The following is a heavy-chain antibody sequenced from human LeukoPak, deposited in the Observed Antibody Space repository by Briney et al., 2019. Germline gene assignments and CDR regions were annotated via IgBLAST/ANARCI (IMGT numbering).Heavy chain of an antibody. J-gene: IGHJ6*02. CDR1: GYTFTGYY. CDR2: INPNSGGT. D-gene: IGHD6-13*01. CDR3: ARNAAAAGTGYYYYGMDV. Sequence: GASVKVSCKASGYTFTGYYMHWVRQAPGQGLEWMGWINPNSGGTNYAQEFQGRVTMTRDTSISTAYMELSRLRSDDTAVYYCARNAAAAGTGYYYYGMDVWGQGTTVTVSS. V-gene: IGHV1-2*02.